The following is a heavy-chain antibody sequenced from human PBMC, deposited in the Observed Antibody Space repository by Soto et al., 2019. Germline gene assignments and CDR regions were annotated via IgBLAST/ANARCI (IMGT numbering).Heavy chain of an antibody. J-gene: IGHJ3*02. CDR3: ASDYGDYDAFDI. D-gene: IGHD4-17*01. CDR1: GFTFSSYA. Sequence: GGSLRLSCAASGFTFSSYAMHWVRQAPGKGLEYVSAISSNGGSTYYANSVKGRFTISRDNSKNTLYLQMGSLRAEDMAVYYCASDYGDYDAFDIWGQGTMVTVSS. CDR2: ISSNGGST. V-gene: IGHV3-64*01.